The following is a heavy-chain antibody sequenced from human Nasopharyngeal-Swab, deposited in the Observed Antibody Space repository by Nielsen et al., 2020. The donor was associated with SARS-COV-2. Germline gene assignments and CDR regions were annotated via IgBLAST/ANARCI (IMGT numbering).Heavy chain of an antibody. CDR1: EFAFGSYW. Sequence: GESLKISCAASEFAFGSYWMSWVRQAPGKGLEWVAHIKHDGSETYYVGSVAGRFTISRDDTKKSLFLQMHSLRPEDTAVYYCARDGQQQPGHWYYYMDVWGKGTTVTVSS. D-gene: IGHD6-13*01. CDR2: IKHDGSET. J-gene: IGHJ6*03. V-gene: IGHV3-7*01. CDR3: ARDGQQQPGHWYYYMDV.